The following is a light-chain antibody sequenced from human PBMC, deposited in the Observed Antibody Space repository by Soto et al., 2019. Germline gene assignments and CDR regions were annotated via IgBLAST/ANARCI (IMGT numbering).Light chain of an antibody. CDR1: QSVSSN. CDR2: DAS. V-gene: IGKV3-11*01. Sequence: EIVLTQSLATLSLSPGERATLSCRASQSVSSNLAWYQQKPGQAPRLLIYDASNRATGIPARFSGSGSGTDFTLTISSLEPEDSAVYYCQQRNDWPRAFGQGTKVEIK. CDR3: QQRNDWPRA. J-gene: IGKJ1*01.